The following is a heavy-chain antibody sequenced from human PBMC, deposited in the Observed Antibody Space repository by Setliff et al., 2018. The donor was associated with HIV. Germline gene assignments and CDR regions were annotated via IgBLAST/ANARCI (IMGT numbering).Heavy chain of an antibody. CDR2: IIPLLGTA. J-gene: IGHJ4*02. D-gene: IGHD2-15*01. V-gene: IGHV1-69*13. CDR1: GCSFRNYA. CDR3: ARVPSRYCSPTTCPFFFDY. Sequence: SVKVSCKASGCSFRNYAISWVRQAPGQGLEWMGGIIPLLGTANYAQRFQGRVTIIADESTSTAYMELTSLRPKDTAVYYCARVPSRYCSPTTCPFFFDYWGQGTLVTVSS.